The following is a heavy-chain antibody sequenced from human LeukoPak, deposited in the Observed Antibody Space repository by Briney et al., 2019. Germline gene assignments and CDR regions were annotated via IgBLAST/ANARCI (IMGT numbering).Heavy chain of an antibody. V-gene: IGHV3-23*01. D-gene: IGHD3-10*01. CDR3: LLMVRGVMSYYYMDV. Sequence: GGSLRLSCAASGFTFSSYAMSWVREARGKGLEWVSAISGSGGSTYYADSVKGRFTISRDNSKNTLYLQMNSLRAEDTAVYYSLLMVRGVMSYYYMDVWGKGTTVTVSS. J-gene: IGHJ6*03. CDR2: ISGSGGST. CDR1: GFTFSSYA.